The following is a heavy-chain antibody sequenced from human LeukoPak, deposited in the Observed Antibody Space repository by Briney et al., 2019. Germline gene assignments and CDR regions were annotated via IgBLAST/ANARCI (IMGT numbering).Heavy chain of an antibody. J-gene: IGHJ4*02. V-gene: IGHV1-46*01. CDR3: ARGSNYYYDVTADYPRY. D-gene: IGHD3-22*01. CDR2: INPSGGTT. CDR1: GYTFSGYY. Sequence: ASVKVSCKASGYTFSGYYMHWVRQAPGQGLEWLGIINPSGGTTTYAQKFQGRVTMTRDTSTSTVYMELNTLRSEDTAVYYCARGSNYYYDVTADYPRYWGQGTLVTVSS.